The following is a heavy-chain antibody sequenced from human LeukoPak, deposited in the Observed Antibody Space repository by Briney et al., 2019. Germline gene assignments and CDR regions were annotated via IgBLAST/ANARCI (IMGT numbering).Heavy chain of an antibody. CDR2: ICCNRGSI. CDR3: AKSPTYYYDSSGYSA. J-gene: IGHJ4*02. D-gene: IGHD3-22*01. V-gene: IGHV3-9*01. Sequence: QAGGSLRLSCAASGFTFDDYAMHWVRQAPGKGLEWVSGICCNRGSIGYADSVKGRFTISRDNAKNSLYLQMNSLRAEDTASYYCAKSPTYYYDSSGYSAWGEETLVTDSS. CDR1: GFTFDDYA.